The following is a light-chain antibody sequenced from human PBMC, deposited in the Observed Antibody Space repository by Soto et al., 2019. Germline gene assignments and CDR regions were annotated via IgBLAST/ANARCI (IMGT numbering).Light chain of an antibody. CDR2: DVS. CDR1: SSDVGGYNY. Sequence: QSALTQPRSVSGSPGQSVTISCTGTSSDVGGYNYVSWYQQHPGKAPKLLIYDVSKRPSGVPDRFFGSKSGNTASLAISGLRAEDEADYCCCSYGGSYPYVFGTGTKVTVL. CDR3: CSYGGSYPYV. J-gene: IGLJ1*01. V-gene: IGLV2-11*01.